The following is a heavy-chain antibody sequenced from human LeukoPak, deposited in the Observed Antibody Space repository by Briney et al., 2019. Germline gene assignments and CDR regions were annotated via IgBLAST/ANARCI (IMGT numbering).Heavy chain of an antibody. CDR1: GYAGSFSG. J-gene: IGHJ4*02. V-gene: IGHV1-18*01. CDR2: ISAYNGNK. CDR3: ARLPNYYDSSGYYYFDY. D-gene: IGHD3-22*01. Sequence: GTSVNLSLTSSGYAGSFSGNYWSWHRPGQGLELMGWISAYNGNKNYAQKLQGRVTMTTDTSTSTAYMELRSLRSDDTAVYYCARLPNYYDSSGYYYFDYWGQGTLVTVSS.